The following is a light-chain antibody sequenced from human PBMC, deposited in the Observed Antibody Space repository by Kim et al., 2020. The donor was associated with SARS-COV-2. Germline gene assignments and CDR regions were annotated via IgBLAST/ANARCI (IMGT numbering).Light chain of an antibody. V-gene: IGLV2-11*01. CDR3: SSYAVRDTPV. CDR2: DVG. CDR1: SSDVGAYNH. Sequence: GQSVTISCTGTSSDVGAYNHVSWYQQHPGKAPKRMIYDVGLRASGISDRFSGSKSGNTASLTVSGLQAEDEALYHCSSYAVRDTPVFAGGTQLTVL. J-gene: IGLJ2*01.